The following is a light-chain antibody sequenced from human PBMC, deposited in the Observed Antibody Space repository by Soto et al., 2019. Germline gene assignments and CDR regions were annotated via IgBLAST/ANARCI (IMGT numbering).Light chain of an antibody. CDR3: GADHGSGSNSRV. Sequence: QSALTQPPSASASLGASVTLTCTLSSGYSNYKVDWYQQRPGKGPRFVMRVGTGGIVGSKGDGIPDRFSVLGSGLNRYLTIKNIQEEDESDYHCGADHGSGSNSRVFGSGTQLTVL. CDR1: SGYSNYK. CDR2: VGTGGIVG. V-gene: IGLV9-49*01. J-gene: IGLJ6*01.